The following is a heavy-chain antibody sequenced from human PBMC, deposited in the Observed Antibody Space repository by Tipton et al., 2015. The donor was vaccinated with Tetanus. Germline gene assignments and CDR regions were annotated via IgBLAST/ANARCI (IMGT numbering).Heavy chain of an antibody. CDR2: SWYDGTDK. Sequence: SLRLSCAASGFIFSSYGIHWVRQAPGKGLEWVAVSWYDGTDKYYADSVKGRFTISRDNSKNPLYLQMNSLRAEDTAVYYYAREADCSGGSCFSGDFDNWGQGTQVTVSS. D-gene: IGHD2-15*01. J-gene: IGHJ4*02. V-gene: IGHV3-33*01. CDR3: AREADCSGGSCFSGDFDN. CDR1: GFIFSSYG.